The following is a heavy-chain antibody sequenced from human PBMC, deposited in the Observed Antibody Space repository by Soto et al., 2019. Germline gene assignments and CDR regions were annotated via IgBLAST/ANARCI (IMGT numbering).Heavy chain of an antibody. D-gene: IGHD3-9*01. J-gene: IGHJ4*02. Sequence: PGGSLILSWTASEFTFSIYSMNWVRQAPGKGLEWLSYISGSGYSIYYADSAKGRFTISRDNSKNTLYLQMNSLRAEDTAVYYCAKHHLPPNYDMTHWGRGTLVTVSS. CDR1: EFTFSIYS. CDR2: ISGSGYSI. CDR3: AKHHLPPNYDMTH. V-gene: IGHV3-48*01.